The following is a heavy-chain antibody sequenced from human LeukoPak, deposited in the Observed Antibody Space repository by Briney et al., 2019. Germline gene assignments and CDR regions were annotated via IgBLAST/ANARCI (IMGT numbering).Heavy chain of an antibody. Sequence: GGSLTLSCAASGLTFSSYAMSWVRQPPGKGLEWVSGISGSGATIYYADSVKGRFTISRDNSKNTLYLQMNSLRAEDRAVYYCAKYWNYVSLQPPYYFDYWGQGTLVTVSS. D-gene: IGHD1-7*01. V-gene: IGHV3-23*01. CDR1: GLTFSSYA. CDR2: ISGSGATI. J-gene: IGHJ4*02. CDR3: AKYWNYVSLQPPYYFDY.